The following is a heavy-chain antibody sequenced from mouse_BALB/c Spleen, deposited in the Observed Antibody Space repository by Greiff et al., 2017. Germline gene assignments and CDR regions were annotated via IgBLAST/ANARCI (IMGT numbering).Heavy chain of an antibody. J-gene: IGHJ4*01. CDR1: GFTFSRFG. V-gene: IGHV5-17*02. Sequence: EVKLVESGGGLVQPGGSRKLSCAASGFTFSRFGMQWVRQAPEKGLEWVAYISSGRNTIYYADTVKGRFTISRDNPKNTLFLQMTSLRSEDTAMYYCARSVEGAMDYWGQGTSVTVSS. CDR2: ISSGRNTI. CDR3: ARSVEGAMDY.